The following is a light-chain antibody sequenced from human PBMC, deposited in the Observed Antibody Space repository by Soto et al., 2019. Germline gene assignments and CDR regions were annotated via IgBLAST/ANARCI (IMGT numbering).Light chain of an antibody. V-gene: IGLV2-14*01. CDR1: SSDVGGYNY. Sequence: SPPTQPASVFGSPGPLVSLSGTGTSSDVGGYNYVSWYQQHPGKVPKLIIYDVSNRPSGVSNRFSGSKSGNTASLTISGLQADDEADYYCCSFTRSITRYVFGTGTKVTVL. CDR2: DVS. CDR3: CSFTRSITRYV. J-gene: IGLJ1*01.